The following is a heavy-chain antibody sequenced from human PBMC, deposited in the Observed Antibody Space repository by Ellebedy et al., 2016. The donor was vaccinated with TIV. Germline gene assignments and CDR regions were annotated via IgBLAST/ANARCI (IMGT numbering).Heavy chain of an antibody. J-gene: IGHJ6*02. V-gene: IGHV3-23*01. D-gene: IGHD3-9*01. CDR2: ISGSGGST. Sequence: GESLKISCAASGFTFSSYAMSWVRQAPGKGLEWVSAISGSGGSTYYADSVKGRFTISRDNSKNTLYLQMNSLRAEDTAVYYCAKDQGSYDILTGYPLPPHYYGMDVWGQGTTVTVSS. CDR1: GFTFSSYA. CDR3: AKDQGSYDILTGYPLPPHYYGMDV.